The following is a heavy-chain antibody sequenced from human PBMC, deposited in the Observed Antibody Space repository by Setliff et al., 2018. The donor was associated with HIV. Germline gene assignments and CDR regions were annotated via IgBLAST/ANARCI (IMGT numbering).Heavy chain of an antibody. D-gene: IGHD3-22*01. V-gene: IGHV4-34*01. CDR1: GGSFSGYY. Sequence: SETLSLTCAVYGGSFSGYYWSWIRQPPGKGLEWIGEINHSGSTNYNPSLKSRVTISVDTSKNQFSLKLSSVTAADTAVYYCARARNISWLGSSTRNNWFYPWGKGTLVTVSS. CDR3: ARARNISWLGSSTRNNWFYP. CDR2: INHSGST. J-gene: IGHJ5*02.